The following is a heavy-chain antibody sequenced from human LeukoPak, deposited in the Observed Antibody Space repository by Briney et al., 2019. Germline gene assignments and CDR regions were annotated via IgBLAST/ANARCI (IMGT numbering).Heavy chain of an antibody. D-gene: IGHD1-26*01. V-gene: IGHV3-13*01. CDR1: GFTFAYHD. Sequence: GGSLRLSCAASGFTFAYHDMHWVRQAPGKGLEWIAGIGSASDTYYSDSVKGRFTISREDGKNSFHLQMNSLSAGDTAVYYCARGPGLIAGATDTFAFWGQGSLVTVPS. J-gene: IGHJ4*02. CDR2: IGSASDT. CDR3: ARGPGLIAGATDTFAF.